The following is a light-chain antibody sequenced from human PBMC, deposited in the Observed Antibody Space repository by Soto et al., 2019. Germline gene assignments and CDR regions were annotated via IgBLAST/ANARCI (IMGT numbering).Light chain of an antibody. V-gene: IGKV3-15*01. CDR2: GAS. Sequence: EIILTQSPASLSVSPGERATLSCRASQSVNNNLAWYQQKPGQAPRLLIYGASTRATGIPGRFRGSGSGTEFSLTITSLQSEDFATYYCQQANSYPLTFGGGTKVEV. CDR1: QSVNNN. J-gene: IGKJ4*01. CDR3: QQANSYPLT.